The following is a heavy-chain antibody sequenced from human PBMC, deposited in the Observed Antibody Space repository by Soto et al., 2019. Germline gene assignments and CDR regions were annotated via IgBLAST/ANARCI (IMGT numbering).Heavy chain of an antibody. Sequence: QVQLVQSGAEAKQPGSSVKVSCKTSGVTFSSYAISWVRQAPGQGLEWMGGIVPLFRKTNYAQKFQGRVTITADTSTYTVYMELRGLRCGDKAVYYCARGGYSSTWSNLLDRSGLDVWGQGTPVPVSS. CDR2: IVPLFRKT. CDR1: GVTFSSYA. D-gene: IGHD6-13*01. J-gene: IGHJ6*02. CDR3: ARGGYSSTWSNLLDRSGLDV. V-gene: IGHV1-69*06.